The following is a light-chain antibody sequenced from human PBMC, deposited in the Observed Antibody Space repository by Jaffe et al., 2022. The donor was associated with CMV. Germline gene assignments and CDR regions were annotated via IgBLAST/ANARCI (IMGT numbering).Light chain of an antibody. CDR2: EDK. Sequence: YVLTQSPSVSVSPGQTASISCSGHQLQNKDVSWYQQKPGQSPVLVLYEDKKRPSGIPERFSGANSGNTATLTISGTQTMDEADYYCQAWDTSTVIFGGGTTLTVL. J-gene: IGLJ2*01. CDR3: QAWDTSTVI. CDR1: QLQNKD. V-gene: IGLV3-1*01.